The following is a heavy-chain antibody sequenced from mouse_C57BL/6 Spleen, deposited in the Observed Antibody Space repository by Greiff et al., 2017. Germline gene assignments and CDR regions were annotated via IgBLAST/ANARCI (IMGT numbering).Heavy chain of an antibody. CDR3: ARRLGYYAMDY. D-gene: IGHD3-3*01. J-gene: IGHJ4*01. V-gene: IGHV1-55*01. CDR2: IYPGSGST. CDR1: GYTFTSYW. Sequence: QVHVKQPGAELVKPGASVKMSCKASGYTFTSYWITWVKQRPGQGLEWIGDIYPGSGSTNYNEKFKSKATLTVDTSSSTAYMQLSSLTSEDSAVYYCARRLGYYAMDYWGQGTSVTVSS.